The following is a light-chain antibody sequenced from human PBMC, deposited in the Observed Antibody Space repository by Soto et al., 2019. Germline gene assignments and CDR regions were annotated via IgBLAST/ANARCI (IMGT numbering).Light chain of an antibody. V-gene: IGLV2-11*01. J-gene: IGLJ1*01. CDR2: DVS. CDR3: CSYAGSYTYV. Sequence: QSVLTQPRSVSGPPGQSVTISCTGTSSNVGGYNYVSWYQQHPGKDPKLMIYDVSKRPSGVPDRFSGSKSGNTASLTISGLQAEDEADYYCCSYAGSYTYVFGTGTKVTVL. CDR1: SSNVGGYNY.